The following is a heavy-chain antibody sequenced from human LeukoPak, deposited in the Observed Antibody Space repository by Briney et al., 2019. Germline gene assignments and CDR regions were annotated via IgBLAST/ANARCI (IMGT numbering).Heavy chain of an antibody. CDR1: GFRFSDYY. Sequence: GGSLRLSCAASGFRFSDYYMSWVRQAPGKGLEWISYIDLSSSTLYYGDSVKGRFTISRDNAKNSVYLQMNSLRAEDMAIYYCARGHYGLDVWGQGTTVTVSS. J-gene: IGHJ6*02. CDR3: ARGHYGLDV. V-gene: IGHV3-11*01. CDR2: IDLSSSTL.